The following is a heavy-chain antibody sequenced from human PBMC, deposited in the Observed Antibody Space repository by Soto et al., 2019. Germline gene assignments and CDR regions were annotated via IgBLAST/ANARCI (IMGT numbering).Heavy chain of an antibody. V-gene: IGHV1-69*13. Sequence: SVRVSCKASGGTFSIYGFSWVRQAPGQGPEWIGGIIPILTTPNYAQKFQGRVTIVADESTTTVYMELSSLKFEDTAVYYCATSVGIAPTGEDRMDVWGQGTSVTGSS. D-gene: IGHD3-9*01. CDR3: ATSVGIAPTGEDRMDV. CDR1: GGTFSIYG. J-gene: IGHJ6*02. CDR2: IIPILTTP.